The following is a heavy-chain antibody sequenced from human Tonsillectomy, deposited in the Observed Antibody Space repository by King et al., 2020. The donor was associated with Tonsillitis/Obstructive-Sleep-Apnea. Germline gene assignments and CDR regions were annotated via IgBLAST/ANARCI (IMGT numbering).Heavy chain of an antibody. V-gene: IGHV4-34*01. CDR1: GGSFRGYY. CDR2: INPSGST. D-gene: IGHD3-10*01. Sequence: VQLQQWGAGLLKPSETLSLTCAVYGGSFRGYYWSWIRQPPGKGLEWIGEINPSGSTNYNPSLKSRVAMSVDKSKNQFSLKLNSVTAADSAVYYCARRGQGPENHYKYNWYDSWGQGALVTVSS. CDR3: ARRGQGPENHYKYNWYDS. J-gene: IGHJ5*01.